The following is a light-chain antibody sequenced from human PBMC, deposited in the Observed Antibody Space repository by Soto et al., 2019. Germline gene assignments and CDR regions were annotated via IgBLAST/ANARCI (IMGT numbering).Light chain of an antibody. V-gene: IGLV2-23*01. CDR2: EGS. CDR3: CSYAPSSTSVI. CDR1: SSDVGNYNL. J-gene: IGLJ2*01. Sequence: QSALTQPASVSGSPGQSITISCTGTSSDVGNYNLVSWYQQYPGKAPKLMIYEGSKRPSGVSNRFSGSKSGNTASLTISGLQAEDEADDYCCSYAPSSTSVIFGGGTKLTVL.